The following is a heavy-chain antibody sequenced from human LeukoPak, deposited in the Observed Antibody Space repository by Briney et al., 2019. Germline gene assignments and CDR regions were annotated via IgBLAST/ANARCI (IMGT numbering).Heavy chain of an antibody. CDR2: ISAYNGNT. Sequence: ASVKVSCKASGYTFTSYGISWVRQAPGQGLEWTGWISAYNGNTNYAQKLQGRVTMTTDTSTSTAYMELRSLRSDDTAVYYCARGGTMVRGVFPFDYWGQGTLVTVSS. CDR1: GYTFTSYG. J-gene: IGHJ4*02. CDR3: ARGGTMVRGVFPFDY. V-gene: IGHV1-18*01. D-gene: IGHD3-10*01.